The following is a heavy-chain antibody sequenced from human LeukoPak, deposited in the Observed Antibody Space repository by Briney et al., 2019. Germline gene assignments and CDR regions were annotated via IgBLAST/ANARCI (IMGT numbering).Heavy chain of an antibody. Sequence: PSETLSLTCTVSGGSISSYYWSWIRQPPGKGLEWIGYIYYSGSTYYNPSLKSRVTISVDTSKNQFSLKLSSVTAADTAVYYCARDRLRGSLIDYWGQGTLVTVSS. V-gene: IGHV4-59*12. CDR2: IYYSGST. CDR3: ARDRLRGSLIDY. J-gene: IGHJ4*02. CDR1: GGSISSYY. D-gene: IGHD3-16*01.